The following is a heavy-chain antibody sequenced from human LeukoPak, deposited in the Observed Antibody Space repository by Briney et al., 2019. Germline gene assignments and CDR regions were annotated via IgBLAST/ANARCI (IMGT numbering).Heavy chain of an antibody. J-gene: IGHJ6*03. Sequence: GGSLRLSCGASGFTFSSDWMHWVRQVPGKGLVWVSRIDADGSNTIYADSVKGRFTISRDNAKNTLYLLMNSLRAEDTAVYYCTRGGYSSEHHFYYYFMDVWGKGTTVTVSS. CDR3: TRGGYSSEHHFYYYFMDV. V-gene: IGHV3-74*01. D-gene: IGHD6-19*01. CDR1: GFTFSSDW. CDR2: IDADGSNT.